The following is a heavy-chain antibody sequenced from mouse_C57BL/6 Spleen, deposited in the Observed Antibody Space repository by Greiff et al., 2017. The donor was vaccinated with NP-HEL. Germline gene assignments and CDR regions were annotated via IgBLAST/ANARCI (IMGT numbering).Heavy chain of an antibody. J-gene: IGHJ2*01. CDR3: ARWATTLVASFDY. Sequence: VQLQQSGAELARPGASVQMSCKASGYTFTSYTLHWVKQRPGPGLEWIGYINPSSGYTKYNQKFKDKATLTAAKYSSTAYMQLSSLTSADSAVYYCARWATTLVASFDYWGQGTTLTVSS. D-gene: IGHD1-1*01. CDR1: GYTFTSYT. V-gene: IGHV1-4*01. CDR2: INPSSGYT.